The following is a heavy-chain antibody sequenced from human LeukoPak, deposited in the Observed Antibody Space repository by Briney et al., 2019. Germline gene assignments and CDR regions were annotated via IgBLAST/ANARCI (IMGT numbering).Heavy chain of an antibody. CDR3: ARWGVRAARSKGDY. CDR1: GFTFSSHS. D-gene: IGHD6-6*01. V-gene: IGHV3-48*01. Sequence: GGSLRLSCAASGFTFSSHSMTWVRQAPGKGLEWVSYISGGSTTIYYADSVKGRFTISRDNAKNSLFLQMNSLRAEDTAVYYCARWGVRAARSKGDYWGQGTLVTVSS. J-gene: IGHJ4*02. CDR2: ISGGSTTI.